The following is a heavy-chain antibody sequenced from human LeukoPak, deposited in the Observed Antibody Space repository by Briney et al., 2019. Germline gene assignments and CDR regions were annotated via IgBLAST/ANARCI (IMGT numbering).Heavy chain of an antibody. CDR3: ARSYDMRFDY. Sequence: ASVKVSCKASGYTFTGYYMHWVRQAPGQGLEWMGWINPNSGNTGYAQKFQGRVTITRNTSISTAYMELSSLRSEDTAVYYCARSYDMRFDYWGQGTLVTVSS. CDR1: GYTFTGYY. V-gene: IGHV1-8*03. CDR2: INPNSGNT. J-gene: IGHJ4*02. D-gene: IGHD3-22*01.